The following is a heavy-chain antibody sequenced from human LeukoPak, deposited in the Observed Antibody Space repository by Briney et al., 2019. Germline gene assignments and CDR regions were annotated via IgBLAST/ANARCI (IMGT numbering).Heavy chain of an antibody. CDR2: ISNNGGST. CDR3: VKSIAVAGNVDY. J-gene: IGHJ4*02. V-gene: IGHV3-64D*09. Sequence: GGSLRLSCSASGFIFSNYAMHWVRQAPGKGLEYVSGISNNGGSTYSADSVTGRFTISRDNSKNAVYLQMSSLRVEDTAVYYCVKSIAVAGNVDYWGQGTLVTVSS. CDR1: GFIFSNYA. D-gene: IGHD6-19*01.